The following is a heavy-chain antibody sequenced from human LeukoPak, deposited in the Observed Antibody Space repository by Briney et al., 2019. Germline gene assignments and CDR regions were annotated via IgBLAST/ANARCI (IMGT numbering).Heavy chain of an antibody. D-gene: IGHD2-15*01. Sequence: GGSLRLSCAASGFTFSSYSMNWVRQAPGKGLEWVSSISSSSSYIYYADSVKGRFTISRDNAKNSLYLQMNSQRAEDTAVYYCARATRGVASDFDYWGQGTLVTVSS. CDR3: ARATRGVASDFDY. V-gene: IGHV3-21*01. CDR2: ISSSSSYI. J-gene: IGHJ4*02. CDR1: GFTFSSYS.